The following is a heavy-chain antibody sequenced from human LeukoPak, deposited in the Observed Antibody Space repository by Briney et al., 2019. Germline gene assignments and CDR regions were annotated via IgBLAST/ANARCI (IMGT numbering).Heavy chain of an antibody. CDR1: GFSLSTSGVG. J-gene: IGHJ5*02. CDR3: AHSMGRRSGSYYNVGWFDP. Sequence: SGPTLVNPTQTLTLTCTFSGFSLSTSGVGVGWIRQPPGKALEWLALIFWDDDKRYSPSLKSRLTISKDTSKNQVVLTMTNMDPVDTATYHCAHSMGRRSGSYYNVGWFDPWGQGTLVTVSS. V-gene: IGHV2-5*02. D-gene: IGHD3-10*01. CDR2: IFWDDDK.